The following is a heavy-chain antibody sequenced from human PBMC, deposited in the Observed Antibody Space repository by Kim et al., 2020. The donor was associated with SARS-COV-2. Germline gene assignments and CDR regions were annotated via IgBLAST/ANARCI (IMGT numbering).Heavy chain of an antibody. Sequence: SVKVSCKASGFTFTSSAMQWVRQARGQRLEWIGWIVVGSGNTNYAQKFQERVTITRDMSTSTAYMELSSLRSEDTAVYYCAADTGYSKWGNWFDPWGQGTLVTVSS. CDR2: IVVGSGNT. J-gene: IGHJ5*02. V-gene: IGHV1-58*02. CDR3: AADTGYSKWGNWFDP. CDR1: GFTFTSSA. D-gene: IGHD2-15*01.